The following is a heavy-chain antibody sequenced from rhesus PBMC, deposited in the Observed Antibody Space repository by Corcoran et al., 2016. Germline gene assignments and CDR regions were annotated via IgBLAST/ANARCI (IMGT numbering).Heavy chain of an antibody. Sequence: QLQLQESGPGLVKPSETLSLTCAVSGGSISSNYCSWIRQPPVKGLEWIGRISGSGGSTDYNPTLQSRSTISTDTSKNQFSLKLSSVTAADTAVYYCASFSSGWFFDYWGQGVLVTVSS. CDR3: ASFSSGWFFDY. CDR2: ISGSGGST. V-gene: IGHV4-173*01. CDR1: GGSISSNY. D-gene: IGHD6-31*01. J-gene: IGHJ4*01.